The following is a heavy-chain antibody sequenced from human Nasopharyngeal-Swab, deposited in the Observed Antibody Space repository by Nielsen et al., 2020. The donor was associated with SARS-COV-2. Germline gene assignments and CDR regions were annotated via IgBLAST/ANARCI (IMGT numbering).Heavy chain of an antibody. CDR3: ARGVGGYNSDYFTY. V-gene: IGHV3-30*04. D-gene: IGHD5-18*01. CDR2: ISYDGSNK. J-gene: IGHJ4*02. Sequence: GGPLRLSCAASGFIFSNYAIHWVRQAPDKGLEWVAVISYDGSNKYYADSVKGRFTVSSDNSKNILYLQMDSLRAEDTAVYSCARGVGGYNSDYFTYWGQGTPVTVSS. CDR1: GFIFSNYA.